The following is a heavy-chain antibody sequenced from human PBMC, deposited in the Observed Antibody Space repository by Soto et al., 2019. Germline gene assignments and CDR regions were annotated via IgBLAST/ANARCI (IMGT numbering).Heavy chain of an antibody. CDR2: ISGSDGKT. D-gene: IGHD5-12*01. Sequence: GGSLRLSCAASGFSFGSYALSWVRQAPGKGLEWVSTISGSDGKTFYADSVKGRFSISRDTSQSTLYLQMNSLRAEDTAVYYCAKRATYFDYWGQGTLVTVSS. CDR3: AKRATYFDY. V-gene: IGHV3-23*01. CDR1: GFSFGSYA. J-gene: IGHJ4*02.